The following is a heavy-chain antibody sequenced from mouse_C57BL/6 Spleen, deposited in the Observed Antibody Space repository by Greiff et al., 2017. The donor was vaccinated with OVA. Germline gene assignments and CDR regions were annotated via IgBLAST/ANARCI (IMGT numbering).Heavy chain of an antibody. V-gene: IGHV1-50*01. D-gene: IGHD3-2*02. Sequence: QVQLQQPGAELVKPGASVKLSCKASGYTFTSYWMQWVKQRPGQGLEWIGEIDPADSYTNYTQKFKGKATLTVDTSSSTAYMQLSSLTSEDSAVYYCARSLTAQASYFDYWGQGTTLTVSS. CDR1: GYTFTSYW. J-gene: IGHJ2*01. CDR3: ARSLTAQASYFDY. CDR2: IDPADSYT.